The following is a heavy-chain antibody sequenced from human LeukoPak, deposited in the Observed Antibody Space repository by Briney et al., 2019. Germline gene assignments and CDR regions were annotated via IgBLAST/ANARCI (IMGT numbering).Heavy chain of an antibody. CDR1: GGSISSGNHY. CDR2: IYAGGSI. CDR3: ARDLVGYGWFDP. Sequence: SQTLSLTCTVSGGSISSGNHYWSWIRQPAGKGLEWIGRIYAGGSINYNPSLKSRVTISVDTSKNQFSLKLSSVTAADTAVYYCARDLVGYGWFDPWGQGTLVTVSS. D-gene: IGHD5-12*01. J-gene: IGHJ5*02. V-gene: IGHV4-61*02.